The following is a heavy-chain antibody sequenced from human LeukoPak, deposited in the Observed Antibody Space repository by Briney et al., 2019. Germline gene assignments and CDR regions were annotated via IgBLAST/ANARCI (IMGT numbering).Heavy chain of an antibody. D-gene: IGHD6-13*01. CDR2: TYYRSKWYN. CDR1: GDSVSSNSAA. V-gene: IGHV6-1*01. Sequence: PSQTLSLTCAISGDSVSSNSAAWNWIKQSPSRGLEWLGRTYYRSKWYNDYAVSVKSRITINPDTSKNQFSLQLNSVTPEDTAVYYCARDGAFIAAAGRDTNTWFDPWGQGTLVTVSS. J-gene: IGHJ5*02. CDR3: ARDGAFIAAAGRDTNTWFDP.